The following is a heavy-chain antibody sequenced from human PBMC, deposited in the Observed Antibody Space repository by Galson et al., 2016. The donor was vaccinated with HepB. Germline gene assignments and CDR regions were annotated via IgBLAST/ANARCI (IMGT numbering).Heavy chain of an antibody. CDR1: GFTFSSYA. CDR2: ISGSETT. CDR3: AKGSDYYGWGSYPYYFDY. J-gene: IGHJ4*02. Sequence: SLRLSCAASGFTFSSYAMNWVRQAPGKGLEWVSTISGSETTSYADSMKGRFTISRDNSKNTLFLQMNSLRPEDMAVYYCAKGSDYYGWGSYPYYFDYWGQGTLVTVSS. D-gene: IGHD3-10*01. V-gene: IGHV3-23*01.